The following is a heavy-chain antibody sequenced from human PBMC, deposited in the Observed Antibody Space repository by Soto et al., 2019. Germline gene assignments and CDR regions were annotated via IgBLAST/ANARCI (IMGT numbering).Heavy chain of an antibody. Sequence: GASVKVSCKASGGTFSSYTISCVRQAPGQGLEWMGRIIPILGIANYAQKFQGRVTITADKSTSTAYMELSSLRSEDTAVYYCARLREYSGYDSRQNADYWGQGTLVTVSS. V-gene: IGHV1-69*02. D-gene: IGHD5-12*01. CDR2: IIPILGIA. CDR1: GGTFSSYT. J-gene: IGHJ4*02. CDR3: ARLREYSGYDSRQNADY.